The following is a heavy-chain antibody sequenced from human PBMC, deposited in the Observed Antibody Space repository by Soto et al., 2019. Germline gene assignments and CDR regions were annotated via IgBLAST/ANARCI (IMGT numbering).Heavy chain of an antibody. V-gene: IGHV3-21*01. Sequence: EVQLVESGGGLVKPGGSLRLSCAASGFTFSSYSMNWVRQAPGKGLEWVSSISSSSSYIYYADSVKGRFTISRDNAKNSLYLQMNSLRAEDTAVYYCASEHYYGSGSYSWCDPWGQGTLVTVSS. CDR1: GFTFSSYS. CDR3: ASEHYYGSGSYSWCDP. J-gene: IGHJ5*02. CDR2: ISSSSSYI. D-gene: IGHD3-10*01.